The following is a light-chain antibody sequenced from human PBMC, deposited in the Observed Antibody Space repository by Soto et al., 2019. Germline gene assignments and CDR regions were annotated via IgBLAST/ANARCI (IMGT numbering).Light chain of an antibody. J-gene: IGKJ5*01. CDR2: GAS. Sequence: EIVLTQSPGTLSFFPGERATLSCRASRSVTNNYLAWHQQKPGQTPRLLIYGASSRATGIPDRFSGSGSGTDFTLTISSLEPEDFAVYYCQQRSNWPPSITFGHGTRLEIK. CDR3: QQRSNWPPSIT. V-gene: IGKV3D-20*02. CDR1: RSVTNNY.